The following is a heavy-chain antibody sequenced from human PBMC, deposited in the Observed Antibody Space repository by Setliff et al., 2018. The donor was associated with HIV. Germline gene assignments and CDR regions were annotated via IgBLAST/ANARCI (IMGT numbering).Heavy chain of an antibody. J-gene: IGHJ4*02. CDR1: GDSISSGRYF. CDR3: APIRDGYNYFFDQ. D-gene: IGHD5-12*01. Sequence: TSETLSLTCNVSGDSISSGRYFWTWIRQPPGKGLEWIGYISDSGNTYYNPSLKSRLTISADPSMNHFSLKLSSVTAEDTAIYYCAPIRDGYNYFFDQWGQGTLVTVSS. V-gene: IGHV4-30-4*08. CDR2: ISDSGNT.